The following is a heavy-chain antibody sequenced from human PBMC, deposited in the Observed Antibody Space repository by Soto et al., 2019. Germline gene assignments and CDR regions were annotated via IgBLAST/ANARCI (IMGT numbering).Heavy chain of an antibody. CDR2: IYYSGST. V-gene: IGHV4-31*03. Sequence: SQTLSLTCTVSGGSISSGGYYWSWIRKHPGKGLEWIGYIYYSGSTYYNPSLKSRVTISVDTSKNQFSLKLSAVTAADTAVYYCARGRGFWGSYFDYWGQGTLVTVSS. CDR1: GGSISSGGYY. D-gene: IGHD3-16*01. CDR3: ARGRGFWGSYFDY. J-gene: IGHJ4*02.